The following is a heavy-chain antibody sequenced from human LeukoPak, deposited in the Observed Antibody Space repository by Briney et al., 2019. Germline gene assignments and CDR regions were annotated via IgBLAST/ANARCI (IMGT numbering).Heavy chain of an antibody. V-gene: IGHV4-59*01. CDR1: GGSIGVYY. CDR3: ARDSGSSFHVFDI. CDR2: IFYTGST. J-gene: IGHJ3*02. Sequence: SETLSLTCTVSGGSIGVYYWSWIRQPPGKGLEWIGYIFYTGSTNYNPSLQGQVTISVDTSKNQFSLKLYSVTAADTAVYYCARDSGSSFHVFDIWGQGTMFTVSS. D-gene: IGHD1-26*01.